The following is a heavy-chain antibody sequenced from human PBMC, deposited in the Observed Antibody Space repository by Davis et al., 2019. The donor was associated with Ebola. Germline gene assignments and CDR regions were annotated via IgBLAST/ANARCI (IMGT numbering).Heavy chain of an antibody. CDR3: ARVIGVTTAHYYYYYGMDV. V-gene: IGHV1-46*01. CDR1: GYTFTSYY. D-gene: IGHD4-11*01. CDR2: INPSGGST. Sequence: AASVKVSCKASGYTFTSYYMHWVRQAPGQGLEWMGIINPSGGSTSYAQKFQGRVTMTRDTSTSTVYMELSSLRSEDTAVYYCARVIGVTTAHYYYYYGMDVWGQGTTVTVSS. J-gene: IGHJ6*02.